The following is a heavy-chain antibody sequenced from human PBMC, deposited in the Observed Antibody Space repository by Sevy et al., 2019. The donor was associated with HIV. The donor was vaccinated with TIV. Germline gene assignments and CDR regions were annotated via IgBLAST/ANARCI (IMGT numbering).Heavy chain of an antibody. V-gene: IGHV3-23*01. J-gene: IGHJ4*02. CDR1: GFKFSQYS. CDR2: LSFGGGRI. CDR3: AREGCTKPHDY. Sequence: GGSLRLSCATSGFKFSQYSMSWVRQAPGKGLEWVSTLSFGGGRINYADSVKGRFTISRDDSKDTVYLQMNSLRVEDTAVYFCAREGCTKPHDYWGQGTLVTVSS. D-gene: IGHD2-8*01.